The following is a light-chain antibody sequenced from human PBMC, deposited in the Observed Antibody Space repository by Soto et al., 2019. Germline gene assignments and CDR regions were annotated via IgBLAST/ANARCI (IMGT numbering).Light chain of an antibody. CDR3: QQCGSSST. V-gene: IGKV3-20*01. CDR1: QSVCNNF. Sequence: EIVLTQSPYTLSLSPWERATLSFRASQSVCNNFLAWYQQKPGQAPTLLIYDASSRASGLPDRFSGSGSETDFTLTISRLEPEDFAVYYCQQCGSSSTFGQGTRLEIK. J-gene: IGKJ5*01. CDR2: DAS.